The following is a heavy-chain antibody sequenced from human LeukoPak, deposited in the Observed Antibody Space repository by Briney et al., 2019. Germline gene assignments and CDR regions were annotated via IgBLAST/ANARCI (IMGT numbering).Heavy chain of an antibody. V-gene: IGHV1-2*06. D-gene: IGHD2-15*01. CDR1: GYTFTGYY. J-gene: IGHJ4*02. CDR2: INPTSGGT. CDR3: ARDQRIRCSGGSCYSAVSSSGWYGLFDY. Sequence: ASVKVSCKASGYTFTGYYMHWVRQAPGQGLEGMGRINPTSGGTNYTQNFQGRVTMTRDTSISTAYMELSRLRSDDTAVSYCARDQRIRCSGGSCYSAVSSSGWYGLFDYWGQGTLVTVSS.